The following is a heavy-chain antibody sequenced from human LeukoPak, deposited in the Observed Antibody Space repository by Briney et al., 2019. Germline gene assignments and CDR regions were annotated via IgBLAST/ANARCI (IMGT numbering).Heavy chain of an antibody. D-gene: IGHD3-22*01. J-gene: IGHJ4*02. Sequence: SETLSLTCTVSGGSISSYYWSWIRQPPGKGLEWIGYIYYSGSTNYNPSLKSRVTISVDTSKNQFSLKLSSVTAADTAVYYCARERRYYDSSGSVWIDYWGQGTLVTVSS. CDR1: GGSISSYY. CDR3: ARERRYYDSSGSVWIDY. V-gene: IGHV4-59*01. CDR2: IYYSGST.